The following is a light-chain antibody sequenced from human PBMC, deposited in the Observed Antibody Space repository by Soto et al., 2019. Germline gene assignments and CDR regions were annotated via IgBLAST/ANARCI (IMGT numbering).Light chain of an antibody. CDR2: AAS. CDR1: QGISSY. CDR3: QQYYTYPQT. J-gene: IGKJ2*01. Sequence: AIRMTQSPSSFSASTGDRVTITCRASQGISSYLAWYQQKPGKAPKPLVYAASTLQYGVPSRFSGSGSGTDFTLTISCLQSEDFATYFCQQYYTYPQTFGQGTKVDIK. V-gene: IGKV1-8*01.